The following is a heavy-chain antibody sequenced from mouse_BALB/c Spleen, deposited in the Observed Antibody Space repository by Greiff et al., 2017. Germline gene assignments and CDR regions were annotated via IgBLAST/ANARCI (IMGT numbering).Heavy chain of an antibody. Sequence: EVKLMESGGGLVKPGGSLKLSCAASGFTFSSYAMSWVRQTPEKRLEWVATISSGGSYTYYPDSVKGRFTISRDNAKNTLYLQMSSLRSEDTAMYYCARHGEVLYYFDYWGQGTTLTVSS. CDR3: ARHGEVLYYFDY. V-gene: IGHV5-9-3*01. D-gene: IGHD1-1*02. CDR1: GFTFSSYA. J-gene: IGHJ2*01. CDR2: ISSGGSYT.